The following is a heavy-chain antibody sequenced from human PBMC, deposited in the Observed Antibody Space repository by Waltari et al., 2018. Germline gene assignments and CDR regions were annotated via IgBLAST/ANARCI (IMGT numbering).Heavy chain of an antibody. CDR2: ASADNGQT. CDR1: GYSFSDFG. CDR3: ARERHRVMEVRYLMALDP. Sequence: QVQLVQSGAEVKKPGASVKVACRASGYSFSDFGISWVRQAPGTGLEWMGWASADNGQTNHERKFQGRLVMTKDTPTATVYMELSYLTSDDTAVYFCARERHRVMEVRYLMALDPWGQGTLVTVSS. J-gene: IGHJ5*02. D-gene: IGHD3-16*01. V-gene: IGHV1-18*01.